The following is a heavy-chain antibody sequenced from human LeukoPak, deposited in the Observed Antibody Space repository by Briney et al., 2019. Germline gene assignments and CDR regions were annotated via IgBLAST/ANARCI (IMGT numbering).Heavy chain of an antibody. D-gene: IGHD3-16*01. CDR1: GFTFSSYA. Sequence: PGGSLRLSCAASGFTFSSYAMSWVRQAPGKGLEWVSAISGSGDSTYYADSVKGRFTISRDNSKNTLYLQMDSLRAEDTAVYYRAKVSRGYYDSVWGSYVDYWAREPWSPSPQ. CDR3: AKVSRGYYDSVWGSYVDY. V-gene: IGHV3-23*01. J-gene: IGHJ4*02. CDR2: ISGSGDST.